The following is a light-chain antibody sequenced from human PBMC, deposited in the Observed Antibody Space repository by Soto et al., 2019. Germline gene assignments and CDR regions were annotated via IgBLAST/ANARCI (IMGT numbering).Light chain of an antibody. CDR3: QQRCDWPLT. CDR1: QTIRRG. V-gene: IGKV3-11*01. J-gene: IGKJ4*01. CDR2: DTS. Sequence: EVVLTQSPATLSLSPGEGATLSCWASQTIRRGLAWYQLQGGQAPRLLIYDTSTRASGVPARFRGSGSGAGFTLAISGLEPEDSAVDYCQQRCDWPLTFGGGIKVEIK.